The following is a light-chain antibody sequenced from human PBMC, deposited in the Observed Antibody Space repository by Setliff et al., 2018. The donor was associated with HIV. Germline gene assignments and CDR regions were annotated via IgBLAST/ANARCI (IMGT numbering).Light chain of an antibody. V-gene: IGLV1-47*01. CDR2: RNN. Sequence: QSVLTQPPSASGTPGQRVTISCSGSSSNIGSNYVYWYQQLPGTAPKLLIYRNNQRPSGVPDRFSGSKSGTSASLAISGLRYEDEADYYCAAWDDSLSVLFGTGTKVTVL. J-gene: IGLJ1*01. CDR3: AAWDDSLSVL. CDR1: SSNIGSNY.